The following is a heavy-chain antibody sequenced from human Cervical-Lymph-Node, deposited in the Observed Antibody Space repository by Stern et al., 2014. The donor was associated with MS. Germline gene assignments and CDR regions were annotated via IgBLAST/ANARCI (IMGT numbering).Heavy chain of an antibody. CDR2: INAGNGNT. CDR3: ARDFGEDYYGSGSFWGWFDP. J-gene: IGHJ5*02. Sequence: QVQLVQSGAEVKKPGASVKVSCKASGYTFTDHPIHWVRQAPGQRLEWMGWINAGNGNTKYSQNFQDRVTISRDASANTAYMELSSLRAEDTAVYYCARDFGEDYYGSGSFWGWFDPWGQGTLVTVSS. V-gene: IGHV1-3*01. D-gene: IGHD3-10*01. CDR1: GYTFTDHP.